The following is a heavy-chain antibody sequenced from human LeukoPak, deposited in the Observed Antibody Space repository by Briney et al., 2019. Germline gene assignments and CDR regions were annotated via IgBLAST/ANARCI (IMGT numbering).Heavy chain of an antibody. J-gene: IGHJ4*02. V-gene: IGHV1-46*01. CDR1: GYTFTSYY. Sequence: ASVTVSCKASGYTFTSYYMHWVRQAPGQGLEWMGIINPSGGSTNYAQKFQGRITITRDMSTSTVYMELSSLRSEDTAVYYCARGPRGGRNFDYWGQGTLVTVSS. CDR3: ARGPRGGRNFDY. D-gene: IGHD3-16*01. CDR2: INPSGGST.